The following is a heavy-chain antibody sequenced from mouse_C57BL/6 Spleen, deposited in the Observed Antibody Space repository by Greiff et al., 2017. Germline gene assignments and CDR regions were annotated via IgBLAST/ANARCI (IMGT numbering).Heavy chain of an antibody. V-gene: IGHV1-53*01. CDR3: ASIYYVNYVDY. CDR2: INPSNGGT. Sequence: VQLQQPGPELVKPGASVTLSCKASGYTFTSSWMHWVKPRPGQGLEWIGNINPSNGGTNYNEKFKSKATLTVDKSSSTAYMQLSSLTSEDSAVYDCASIYYVNYVDYWGKGTTLTVSS. D-gene: IGHD2-1*01. J-gene: IGHJ2*01. CDR1: GYTFTSSW.